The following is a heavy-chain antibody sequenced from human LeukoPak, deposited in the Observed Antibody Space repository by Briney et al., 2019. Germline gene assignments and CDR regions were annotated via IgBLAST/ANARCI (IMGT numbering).Heavy chain of an antibody. D-gene: IGHD6-13*01. V-gene: IGHV1-18*01. J-gene: IGHJ4*02. Sequence: ASVKVSCKASVYTFTNYGISWVRQAPGQGLEWMGWISAYNGNTNYAQKFQGRVTMTTDTSTSTAYMELRSLRSDDTAVYYCAGEDKAYSSSRQLGNWGQGTLVTVSS. CDR3: AGEDKAYSSSRQLGN. CDR2: ISAYNGNT. CDR1: VYTFTNYG.